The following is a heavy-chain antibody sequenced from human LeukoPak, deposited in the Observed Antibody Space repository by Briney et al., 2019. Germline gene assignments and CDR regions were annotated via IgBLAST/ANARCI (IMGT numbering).Heavy chain of an antibody. Sequence: GGSLRLSCLASGFTFNNHWMRWVRQAPGEGLVWVSRIDSDGSTTIYADSVKGRFTISRDNAKNTLYLQMSSLRAEDTAVYYCARGGEYSGSPFDPWGQGTLVTVSS. D-gene: IGHD1-26*01. V-gene: IGHV3-74*01. J-gene: IGHJ5*02. CDR1: GFTFNNHW. CDR2: IDSDGSTT. CDR3: ARGGEYSGSPFDP.